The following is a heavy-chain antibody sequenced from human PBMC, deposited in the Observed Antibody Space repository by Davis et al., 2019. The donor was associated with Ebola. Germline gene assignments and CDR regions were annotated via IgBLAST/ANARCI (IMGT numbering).Heavy chain of an antibody. D-gene: IGHD3-10*01. V-gene: IGHV3-7*01. Sequence: GGSLRLSCAASGFTFDDYGMSWVRQAPGKGLEWVANIKQDGSEKYYVDSVKGRFTISRDNAKNSLYLQMNSLRAEDTAVYYCAGRWGGLFDLWGRGTLVTVSS. CDR1: GFTFDDYG. J-gene: IGHJ2*01. CDR3: AGRWGGLFDL. CDR2: IKQDGSEK.